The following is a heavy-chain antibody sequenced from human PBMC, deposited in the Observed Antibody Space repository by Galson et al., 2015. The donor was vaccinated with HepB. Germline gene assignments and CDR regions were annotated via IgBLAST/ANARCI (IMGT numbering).Heavy chain of an antibody. CDR3: ARVKSYHDSRDNVGDWFDP. CDR2: IYYRGTT. V-gene: IGHV4-59*01. J-gene: IGHJ5*02. CDR1: GDSINRYN. D-gene: IGHD3-22*01. Sequence: LSLTCTVSGDSINRYNRSWVRQPPGKGLEWIGDIYYRGTTKYNPPLKSRVTILVDTSKNHLSVKLSAVTAADTAVYYCARVKSYHDSRDNVGDWFDPWGQGTLVAVSS.